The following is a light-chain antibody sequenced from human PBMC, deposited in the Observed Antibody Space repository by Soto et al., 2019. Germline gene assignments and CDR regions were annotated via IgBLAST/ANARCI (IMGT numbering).Light chain of an antibody. CDR3: SSYAGRSMYI. V-gene: IGLV2-8*01. CDR1: SSDVGTYDY. Sequence: QSALTQPPSASGSPGQSVIFSCTGTSSDVGTYDYVSWYQQYPGKAPKLLIYGVTRRPSGVPDRFSGSKSGNTAALTVSGLQAEDEAYYYCSSYAGRSMYIFGTGTKVTVL. CDR2: GVT. J-gene: IGLJ1*01.